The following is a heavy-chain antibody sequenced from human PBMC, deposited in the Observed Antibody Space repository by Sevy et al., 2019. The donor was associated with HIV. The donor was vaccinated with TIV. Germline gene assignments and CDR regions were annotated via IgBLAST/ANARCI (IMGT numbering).Heavy chain of an antibody. CDR2: IYTSGFT. J-gene: IGHJ6*03. CDR3: ARTKRLGGSSYYMDV. CDR1: GDSISSGGHY. Sequence: SETLSLTCTVSGDSISSGGHYWSWIRRPAEKGLEWIGRIYTSGFTNYHPSLKSRVFMSIDTSKNEFSLMLSSVTAADTAVYYCARTKRLGGSSYYMDVWGKGTAVTVSS. V-gene: IGHV4-61*02. D-gene: IGHD1-26*01.